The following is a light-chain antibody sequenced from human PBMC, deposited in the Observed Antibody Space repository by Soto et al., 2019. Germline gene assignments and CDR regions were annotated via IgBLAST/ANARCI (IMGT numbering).Light chain of an antibody. V-gene: IGKV3-20*01. CDR3: QQYGSPPHT. Sequence: EIVLTQSPGTLSLSPGERATLSCRASQSVYNSYLAWYQQKPGQTPRLLINAASNRATGVPDRFSGSGSGTDLTLTISRLEPEDFAVYYCQQYGSPPHTFGQGTKVEI. CDR2: AAS. CDR1: QSVYNSY. J-gene: IGKJ2*01.